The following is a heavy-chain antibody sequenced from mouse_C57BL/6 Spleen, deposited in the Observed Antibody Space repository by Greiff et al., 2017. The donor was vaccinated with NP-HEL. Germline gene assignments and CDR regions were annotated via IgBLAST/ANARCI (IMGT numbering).Heavy chain of an antibody. V-gene: IGHV1-82*01. CDR3: ASPYGSSHWYFDV. J-gene: IGHJ1*03. D-gene: IGHD1-1*01. CDR2: IYPGDGDT. CDR1: GYAFSSSW. Sequence: QVQLQQSGPELVKPGASVKISCKASGYAFSSSWMNWVKQRPGKGLEWIGRIYPGDGDTNYNGKFKGKATLTADKSSSTAYMQLSSLTSEDSAVYFCASPYGSSHWYFDVWGTGTTVTVSS.